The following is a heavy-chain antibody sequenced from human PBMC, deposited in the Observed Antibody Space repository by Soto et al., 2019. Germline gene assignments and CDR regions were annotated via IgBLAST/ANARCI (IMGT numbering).Heavy chain of an antibody. V-gene: IGHV3-30-3*01. Sequence: GGSLRLSCAASEFTFSHYSMHWVRQAPDLGLEWVAFISYDGSNKYYADSVKGRFTISRDNANNTLFLQMSSLRVEDTGVYYCARDRQRALVVVAATGGFDSWGQGTLVTVSS. CDR2: ISYDGSNK. CDR3: ARDRQRALVVVAATGGFDS. CDR1: EFTFSHYS. J-gene: IGHJ4*02. D-gene: IGHD2-15*01.